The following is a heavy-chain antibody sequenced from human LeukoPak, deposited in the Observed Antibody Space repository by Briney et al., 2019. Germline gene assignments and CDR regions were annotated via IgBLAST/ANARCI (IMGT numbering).Heavy chain of an antibody. CDR1: GFTFSSYS. CDR3: ARASITMVRGVISLDY. J-gene: IGHJ4*02. CDR2: ISSSSSYI. D-gene: IGHD3-10*01. V-gene: IGHV3-21*01. Sequence: PGGSLRLSCVASGFTFSSYSMNWVRQAPGKGLEWVSSISSSSSYIYYADSVKGRFTISRDNAKNSLYLQMNSLRAEDTAVYYCARASITMVRGVISLDYWGQGTLVTVSS.